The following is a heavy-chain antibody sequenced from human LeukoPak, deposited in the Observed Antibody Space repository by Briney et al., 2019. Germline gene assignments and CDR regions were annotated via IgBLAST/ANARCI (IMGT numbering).Heavy chain of an antibody. D-gene: IGHD3-22*01. J-gene: IGHJ5*02. CDR3: ARRGDDSSGWPGKWFDP. Sequence: GASVKVSCKASGYTFTSYYIHWVRQAPGQGLEWMGWISAYNGNTNYAQKLQGRVTMTTDTSTSTAYMELRSLRSDDTAVYYCARRGDDSSGWPGKWFDPWGQGTLVTVSS. V-gene: IGHV1-18*01. CDR1: GYTFTSYY. CDR2: ISAYNGNT.